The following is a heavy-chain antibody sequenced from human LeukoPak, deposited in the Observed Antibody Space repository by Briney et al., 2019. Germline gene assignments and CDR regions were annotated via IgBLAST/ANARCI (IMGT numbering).Heavy chain of an antibody. CDR2: IKEDGSQK. V-gene: IGHV3-7*01. Sequence: GGSLRLSCVASGFTFSRFWMTWIRQAPEKGLEWVASIKEDGSQKDSVNSVKGRFTISRDNAENSLFLQMNSLRADDTAVYYCARVSEDKAYAMDVWGQGTTVTVSS. D-gene: IGHD6-25*01. J-gene: IGHJ6*02. CDR3: ARVSEDKAYAMDV. CDR1: GFTFSRFW.